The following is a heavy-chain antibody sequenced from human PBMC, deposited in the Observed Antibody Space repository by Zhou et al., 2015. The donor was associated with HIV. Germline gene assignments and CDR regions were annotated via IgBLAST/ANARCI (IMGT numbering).Heavy chain of an antibody. D-gene: IGHD3-3*01. CDR1: GFAFGDYF. CDR2: ISSIGTTM. Sequence: QVQLVESGGGLVKPGGSLRLSCAASGFAFGDYFMTWIRQTPGKGLEWISYISSIGTTMFYADSARGRFTISRDNSENTLYLQMNNLRVDDTAVYYCAKGKAFGVVDWFDPWGQGALVTVSS. V-gene: IGHV3-11*01. CDR3: AKGKAFGVVDWFDP. J-gene: IGHJ5*02.